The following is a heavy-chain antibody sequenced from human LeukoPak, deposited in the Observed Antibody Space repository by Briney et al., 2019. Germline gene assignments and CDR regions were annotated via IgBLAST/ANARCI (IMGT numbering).Heavy chain of an antibody. CDR1: GFTFSSYE. CDR2: IVGSGEAI. D-gene: IGHD3-10*01. J-gene: IGHJ3*02. Sequence: PGGSLRLSCGASGFTFSSYEMTWVRQAPGNGLEWGSYIVGSGEAIYYADSVKGRFTISRDNAKNSLYLQMNSLRAEDTAVYYCVRDRTVGSGKNAFDMWGQGTMVTVSS. CDR3: VRDRTVGSGKNAFDM. V-gene: IGHV3-48*03.